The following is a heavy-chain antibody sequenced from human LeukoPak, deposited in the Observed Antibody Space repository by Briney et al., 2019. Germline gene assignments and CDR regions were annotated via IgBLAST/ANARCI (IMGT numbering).Heavy chain of an antibody. CDR2: MNPNNGDT. J-gene: IGHJ6*03. CDR1: GYTFTSYD. D-gene: IGHD2-2*01. Sequence: ASVKVSCKASGYTFTSYDINWVRQAPGQGLEWMGWMNPNNGDTSYAQKFQGRVTITRNTSISTAYMELSSLRSEDTAVYYCARTRSANYYYYYHYMDVWGKGTTVTVSS. V-gene: IGHV1-8*03. CDR3: ARTRSANYYYYYHYMDV.